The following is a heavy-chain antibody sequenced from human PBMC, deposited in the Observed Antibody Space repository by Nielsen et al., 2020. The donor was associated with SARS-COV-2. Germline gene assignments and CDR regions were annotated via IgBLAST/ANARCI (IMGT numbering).Heavy chain of an antibody. CDR1: GFTFSSYA. Sequence: GESLKISCAASGFTFSSYAMSWVRQAPGKGLEWVSAISGSGGSTYYADSVKGRFTISRDNSKNTLYLQMNSLRAEDTAVYYCAKDGSYCSSTSCYRWFDPWGQGTLVTVSS. CDR3: AKDGSYCSSTSCYRWFDP. J-gene: IGHJ5*02. V-gene: IGHV3-23*01. D-gene: IGHD2-2*01. CDR2: ISGSGGST.